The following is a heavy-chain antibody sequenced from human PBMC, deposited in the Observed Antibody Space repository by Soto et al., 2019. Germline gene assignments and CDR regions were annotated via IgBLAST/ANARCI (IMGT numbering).Heavy chain of an antibody. J-gene: IGHJ4*02. Sequence: QVQLVQSGAEVKKPGSSVKLSCKASGDSFNTFAVTWVRQAPGQGLEWMGGIIPNFDTPNYAQKFQGRVTIIADKSTSTPYMELSSLRAEDTAVYYCARPYYDSSGYSLWYFDYWGQGTLVTVSS. CDR1: GDSFNTFA. V-gene: IGHV1-69*06. D-gene: IGHD3-22*01. CDR3: ARPYYDSSGYSLWYFDY. CDR2: IIPNFDTP.